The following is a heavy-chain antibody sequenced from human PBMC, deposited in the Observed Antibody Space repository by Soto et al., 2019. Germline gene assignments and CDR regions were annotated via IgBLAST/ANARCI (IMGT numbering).Heavy chain of an antibody. CDR2: ISGSGGST. Sequence: EVQLLESGGGLVQPGGSLRLSCAASGFTFSSYAMSWVRQAPGKGLEWVSAISGSGGSTYYADSVKGRFTISRDNSNNTLYLQMNSLRAEDTAVYYCAKDPYNWNDEAYFDYWGQGTLVTVSS. D-gene: IGHD1-20*01. J-gene: IGHJ4*02. CDR3: AKDPYNWNDEAYFDY. CDR1: GFTFSSYA. V-gene: IGHV3-23*01.